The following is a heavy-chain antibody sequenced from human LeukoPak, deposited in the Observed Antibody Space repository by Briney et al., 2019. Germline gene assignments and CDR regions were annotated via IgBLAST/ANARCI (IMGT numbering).Heavy chain of an antibody. CDR2: IRYDGSNK. V-gene: IGHV3-30*02. CDR3: ARETFHAFDI. Sequence: GGSLRLSCAASGFTFSSYGMHWVRQAPGKGLEWVAFIRYDGSNKYYADSVKGRFTISRDNSKNTLYLQMNSLRAEDTAVYYCARETFHAFDIWGQGTMVTVSS. J-gene: IGHJ3*02. CDR1: GFTFSSYG.